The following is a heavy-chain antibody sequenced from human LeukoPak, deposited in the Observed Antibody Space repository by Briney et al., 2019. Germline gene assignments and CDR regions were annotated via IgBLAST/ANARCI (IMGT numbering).Heavy chain of an antibody. V-gene: IGHV3-21*01. D-gene: IGHD3-16*01. Sequence: PGGSLRLSCAASGFTFSSYSMNWVRQAPGKGLEWVSSISSSSSYIYYADSVKGRFTISRDNAKNSLYLQMDSLRAEDTAVYHCVRGGTQRSMDVWGQGTTVSVSS. CDR1: GFTFSSYS. CDR3: VRGGTQRSMDV. J-gene: IGHJ6*02. CDR2: ISSSSSYI.